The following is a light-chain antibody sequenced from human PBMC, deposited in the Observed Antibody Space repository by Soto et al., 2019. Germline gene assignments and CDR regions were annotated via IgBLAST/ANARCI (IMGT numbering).Light chain of an antibody. CDR2: DAS. CDR1: QGISNY. CDR3: QQYESLVH. J-gene: IGKJ4*01. V-gene: IGKV1-33*01. Sequence: DIQMTQFPSSLSASVGARVTLTCQASQGISNYLNWYQQKPGKAPKLLIYDASTLETGVPSRFSGSGYGTEFTFTISGLQPEDVATYYCQQYESLVHFGGGTKVEIK.